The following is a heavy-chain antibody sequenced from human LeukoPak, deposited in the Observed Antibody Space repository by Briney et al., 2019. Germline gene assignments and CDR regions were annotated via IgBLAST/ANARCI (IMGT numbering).Heavy chain of an antibody. CDR3: TRVWLFGVGLDY. CDR2: ISSGSSYI. V-gene: IGHV3-21*01. D-gene: IGHD3-3*01. J-gene: IGHJ4*02. CDR1: GFTFNSYN. Sequence: KAGGSLRLSCAASGFTFNSYNMNWVRQAPGKGLEWVSSISSGSSYIYYADSVKGRFTISRDNAKNSLYLQMNSLRAEDTAVYYCTRVWLFGVGLDYWGQGTLVTVSS.